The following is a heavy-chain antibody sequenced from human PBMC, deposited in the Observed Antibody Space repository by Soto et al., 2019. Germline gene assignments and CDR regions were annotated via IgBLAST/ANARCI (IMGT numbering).Heavy chain of an antibody. Sequence: SETLSLTCAVYGGSFSGYYWSWIRQPPGKGLEWIGEINHSGSTNYNPSLKSRVTISVDTSKNQFSLKLSSVTAADTAVYYCARGGRDIVVVPAAIVPKDYYYYMDVWGKGTTVTVSS. V-gene: IGHV4-34*01. CDR3: ARGGRDIVVVPAAIVPKDYYYYMDV. D-gene: IGHD2-2*01. CDR1: GGSFSGYY. CDR2: INHSGST. J-gene: IGHJ6*03.